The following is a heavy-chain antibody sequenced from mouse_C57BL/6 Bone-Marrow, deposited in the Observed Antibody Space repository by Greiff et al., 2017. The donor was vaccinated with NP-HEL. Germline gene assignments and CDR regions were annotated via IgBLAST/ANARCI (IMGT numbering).Heavy chain of an antibody. V-gene: IGHV1-59*01. J-gene: IGHJ2*01. CDR1: GYTFTRYW. Sequence: QVQLQQPGAELVRPGTSVKLSCKASGYTFTRYWMHWVKQRPGQGLEWIGVIDPSDSYTNYNQKFKGKATLTVDTSSSTAYMQLSSLTSEDSAVYYCAGGPITTVVAPDYWGKGTTLTVSS. D-gene: IGHD1-1*01. CDR2: IDPSDSYT. CDR3: AGGPITTVVAPDY.